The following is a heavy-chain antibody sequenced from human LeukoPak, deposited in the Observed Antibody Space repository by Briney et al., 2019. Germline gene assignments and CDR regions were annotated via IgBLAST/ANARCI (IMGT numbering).Heavy chain of an antibody. V-gene: IGHV3-74*01. J-gene: IGHJ4*02. D-gene: IGHD3-3*01. CDR1: GFTFSSYW. CDR2: INSDGSST. CDR3: AREAIFGVVIIDY. Sequence: GGSLRLSCAASGFTFSSYWMHWVRQAPGKGLVWVSRINSDGSSTSYADSVKGRFTISRDNAKNTLYLQMNSLRAEDTAVYYCAREAIFGVVIIDYWGQGTLVTVSS.